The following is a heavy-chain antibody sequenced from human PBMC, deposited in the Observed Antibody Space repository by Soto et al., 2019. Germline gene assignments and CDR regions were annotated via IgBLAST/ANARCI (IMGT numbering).Heavy chain of an antibody. CDR1: GFTFSDYY. CDR2: ISSSGSTI. V-gene: IGHV3-11*01. Sequence: GGSLRLSYAASGFTFSDYYMSWIRQAPGKGLEWVSYISSSGSTIYYADSVKGRFTISRDNAKNSLYLQMNSLRAEDTAVYYCARDRVSNAFDIWGQGTMVTVSS. J-gene: IGHJ3*02. D-gene: IGHD2-8*01. CDR3: ARDRVSNAFDI.